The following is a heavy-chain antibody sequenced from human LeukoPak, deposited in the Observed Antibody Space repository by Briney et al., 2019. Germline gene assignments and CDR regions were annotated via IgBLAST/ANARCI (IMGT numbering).Heavy chain of an antibody. CDR1: GFTFSSQN. CDR2: ISTSGDST. J-gene: IGHJ4*02. V-gene: IGHV3-21*01. CDR3: VKNGWLDY. Sequence: GGSLRLSCAASGFTFSSQNMNWARQAPGKGLGWVAHISTSGDSTKYADSVEGRFTISRDNVENSLYLLMNSLRVDDAAVYYCVKNGWLDYWGQGIVVTVSS. D-gene: IGHD6-19*01.